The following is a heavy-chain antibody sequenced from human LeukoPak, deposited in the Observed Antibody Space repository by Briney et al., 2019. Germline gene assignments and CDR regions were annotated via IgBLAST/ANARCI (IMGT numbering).Heavy chain of an antibody. Sequence: GGSLRLSCAASGFTFSSYGMHWVRQAPGKGLEWVALISYDGRNKYYADSVKGQFTISRDNSKNTLYLQMNSLRAEDTAVYYCARDQRLRLGELSFPNFDYWGQGTPVTVSS. CDR3: ARDQRLRLGELSFPNFDY. D-gene: IGHD3-16*02. CDR2: ISYDGRNK. J-gene: IGHJ4*02. CDR1: GFTFSSYG. V-gene: IGHV3-30*03.